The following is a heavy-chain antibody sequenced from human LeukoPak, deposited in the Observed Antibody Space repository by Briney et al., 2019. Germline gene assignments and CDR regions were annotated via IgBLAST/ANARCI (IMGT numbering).Heavy chain of an antibody. Sequence: GGSLRLSCAASGFTFSSYWMSWVRQAPGKGLEWVANIKQDGSEKYYVDSVKGRFTISRDSAKNSLYLQMNSLRAEDTAVYYCARDPLYCTNGVCYNYYYYMDVWGKGTTVTVSS. V-gene: IGHV3-7*01. D-gene: IGHD2-8*01. CDR1: GFTFSSYW. CDR3: ARDPLYCTNGVCYNYYYYMDV. CDR2: IKQDGSEK. J-gene: IGHJ6*03.